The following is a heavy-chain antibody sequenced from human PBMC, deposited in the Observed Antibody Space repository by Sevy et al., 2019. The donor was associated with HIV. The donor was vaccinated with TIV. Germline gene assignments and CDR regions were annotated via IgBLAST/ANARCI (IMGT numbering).Heavy chain of an antibody. CDR2: IYYSGST. J-gene: IGHJ4*02. D-gene: IGHD6-13*01. CDR3: ARRGIYSSSYFDY. Sequence: SETLSLTCTVSGGSISSSSYYWGWIRQPPGKGLEWIGSIYYSGSTYYNPSLKSRVTISVDTSKNQFSLKLSSVTAADMAVYYCARRGIYSSSYFDYWGQGTLVTVSS. CDR1: GGSISSSSYY. V-gene: IGHV4-39*01.